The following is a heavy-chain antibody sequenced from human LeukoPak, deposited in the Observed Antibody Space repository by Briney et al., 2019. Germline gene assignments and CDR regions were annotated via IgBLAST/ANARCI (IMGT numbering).Heavy chain of an antibody. J-gene: IGHJ4*02. Sequence: GGSLRLSCAASGFTFRSFAMMWFRQAPGKGLEWVSAISGSGVDIYYADSVKGRFTISRDNSKNTLLLQMNSLRIEDTAEYYCARDAPSPGAAHSSSYYFDYWGQGTLVTVSS. V-gene: IGHV3-23*01. D-gene: IGHD6-13*01. CDR3: ARDAPSPGAAHSSSYYFDY. CDR1: GFTFRSFA. CDR2: ISGSGVDI.